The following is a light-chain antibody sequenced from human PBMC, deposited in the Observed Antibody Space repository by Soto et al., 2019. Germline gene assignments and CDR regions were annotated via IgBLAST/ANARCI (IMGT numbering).Light chain of an antibody. J-gene: IGLJ2*01. Sequence: QSALTQPASVSGSPGQSITISCTGTSSDVGGYNHVSWYQHSPGKAPKLIIFAVSHRPSGVAHRFSGSKSATTASLTISGLQAEDDADYYRCSDTSLSTVVFGGGTKVTVL. CDR2: AVS. CDR1: SSDVGGYNH. CDR3: CSDTSLSTVV. V-gene: IGLV2-14*01.